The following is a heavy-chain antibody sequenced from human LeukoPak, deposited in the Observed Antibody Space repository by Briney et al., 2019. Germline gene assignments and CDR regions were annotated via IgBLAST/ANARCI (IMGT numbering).Heavy chain of an antibody. CDR2: TNPNSGFT. CDR1: GYTFTGYY. CDR3: ARVNSRFDSSSWGY. V-gene: IGHV1-2*02. Sequence: ASVKVSCKASGYTFTGYYMHWVRQAPGQGLEWMGWTNPNSGFTDYAQNLQGRVTMTRNTSISTAYMEVRSLRSEDTAVYYCARVNSRFDSSSWGYWGQGTLVTVSS. D-gene: IGHD6-13*01. J-gene: IGHJ4*02.